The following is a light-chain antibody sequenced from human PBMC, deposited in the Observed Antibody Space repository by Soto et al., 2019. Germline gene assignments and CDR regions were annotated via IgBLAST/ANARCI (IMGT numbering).Light chain of an antibody. CDR3: HQYGSSPGT. CDR1: QSVSSN. CDR2: GAS. J-gene: IGKJ1*01. V-gene: IGKV3-20*01. Sequence: ERVMTQSPATLSVSPGERATLSCRASQSVSSNLAWYQQKPGQAPRLLIFGASIRDTGIPDSFSGSGSGTDFTLTISRLEPEDFAVYYCHQYGSSPGTFGQGTKVDIK.